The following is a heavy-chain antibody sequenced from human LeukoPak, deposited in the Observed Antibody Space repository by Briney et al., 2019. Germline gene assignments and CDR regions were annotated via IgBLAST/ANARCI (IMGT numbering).Heavy chain of an antibody. D-gene: IGHD2-2*01. CDR1: GGSISSGDYY. V-gene: IGHV4-30-4*08. Sequence: SQTLSLTXTVSGGSISSGDYYWSRICQPPGKGLEWIGYIYYSGSTYYNPSLKSRVTISVDTSKNQFSLKLSSVTAADTAVYYCAREELGYCSSTSCYGNWFDPWGQGTLVTVSS. CDR3: AREELGYCSSTSCYGNWFDP. CDR2: IYYSGST. J-gene: IGHJ5*02.